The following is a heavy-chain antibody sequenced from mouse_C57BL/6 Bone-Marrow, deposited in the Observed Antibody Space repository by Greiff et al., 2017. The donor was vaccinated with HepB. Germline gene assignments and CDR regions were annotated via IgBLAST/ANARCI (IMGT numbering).Heavy chain of an antibody. Sequence: VQLQQPGAELVMPGASVKLSCKASGYTFTSYWMHWVKQRPGQGLEWIGEIDPSDSYTNYNQKFKGKSTLTVDKSSSTAYMQLSSLTSEDSAVYYCARNGGNPDYFDYWGQGTTLTVSS. V-gene: IGHV1-69*01. CDR2: IDPSDSYT. J-gene: IGHJ2*01. CDR3: ARNGGNPDYFDY. CDR1: GYTFTSYW.